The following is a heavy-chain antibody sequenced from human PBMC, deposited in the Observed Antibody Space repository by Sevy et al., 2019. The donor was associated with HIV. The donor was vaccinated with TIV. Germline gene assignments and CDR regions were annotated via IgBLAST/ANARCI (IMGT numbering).Heavy chain of an antibody. CDR1: GFTFSSYE. V-gene: IGHV3-48*03. CDR2: ISSSGTTI. Sequence: GGSLRFSCAASGFTFSSYEMNWVRQAPGKGLEWVSYISSSGTTIYYADSVKGRFTISRDNAKNSLYLQMNSLRAEDTAVYYCARMRVLRYSAYDGENWFDPWGQGTLVTVSS. J-gene: IGHJ5*02. D-gene: IGHD5-12*01. CDR3: ARMRVLRYSAYDGENWFDP.